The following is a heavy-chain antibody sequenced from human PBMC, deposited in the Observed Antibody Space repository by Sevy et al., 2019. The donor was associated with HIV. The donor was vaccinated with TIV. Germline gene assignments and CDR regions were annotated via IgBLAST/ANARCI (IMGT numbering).Heavy chain of an antibody. J-gene: IGHJ4*02. V-gene: IGHV4-59*01. D-gene: IGHD5-12*01. Sequence: SETLSLTCTVSGGSISSYYWSWIRQPPGKGLEWIGYIYYSGSTNYNPSLKSRVTISVDTSKNQFSLKLSSVTAADTAVYYCARGGSIVAIPFDYWGQGTLVTVSS. CDR2: IYYSGST. CDR3: ARGGSIVAIPFDY. CDR1: GGSISSYY.